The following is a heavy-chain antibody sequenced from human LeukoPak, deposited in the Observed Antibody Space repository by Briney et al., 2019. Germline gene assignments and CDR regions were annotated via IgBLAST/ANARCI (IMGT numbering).Heavy chain of an antibody. CDR1: GGTFSSYA. CDR2: ISAYNGNT. J-gene: IGHJ6*03. V-gene: IGHV1-18*01. D-gene: IGHD6-6*01. CDR3: ARDGLWGSSPLGYHYYMDV. Sequence: ASVKVSCKASGGTFSSYAISWVRQAPGQGLEWMGWISAYNGNTNYAQKLQGRVTMTTDTSTSTAYMELRSLRSDDTAVYYCARDGLWGSSPLGYHYYMDVWGKGTTVTVSS.